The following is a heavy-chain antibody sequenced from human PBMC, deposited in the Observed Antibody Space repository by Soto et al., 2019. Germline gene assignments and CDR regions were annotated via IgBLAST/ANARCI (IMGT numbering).Heavy chain of an antibody. V-gene: IGHV4-39*07. Sequence: SETLSLTCTVSGGSISSSNYHWGWIRQPPGRGLEWIGSMYYSGSAYYNPSLKSRVTISVDTSKNQFSLKLTSVTAEDTAVYYCARDGSRGYYYDSSGYLPLDYWGQGTLVTVSS. D-gene: IGHD3-22*01. CDR2: MYYSGSA. CDR3: ARDGSRGYYYDSSGYLPLDY. CDR1: GGSISSSNYH. J-gene: IGHJ4*02.